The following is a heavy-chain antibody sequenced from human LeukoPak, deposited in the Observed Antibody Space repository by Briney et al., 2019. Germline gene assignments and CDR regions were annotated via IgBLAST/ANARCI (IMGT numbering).Heavy chain of an antibody. D-gene: IGHD2-8*01. J-gene: IGHJ6*03. CDR2: ISSSGSTI. CDR3: ARGVVWCRERYYYYMDV. CDR1: GFTFSDYY. Sequence: GESLRLSCAASGFTFSDYYMSWIRQAPGKGLEWVSYISSSGSTIYYADSVKGRFTISRDNAKNSLYLQMNSLRAEDTAVCYCARGVVWCRERYYYYMDVWGKGTTGTVSS. V-gene: IGHV3-11*01.